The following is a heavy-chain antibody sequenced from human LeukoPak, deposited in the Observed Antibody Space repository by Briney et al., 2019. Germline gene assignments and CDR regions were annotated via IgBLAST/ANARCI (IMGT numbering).Heavy chain of an antibody. V-gene: IGHV3-11*01. CDR2: ISSSGSTI. CDR3: ARDIVVVPAAIENGMDV. J-gene: IGHJ6*02. CDR1: GFTFSDYY. D-gene: IGHD2-2*01. Sequence: GGSLRLSCAASGFTFSDYYMSWIRQAPGKGLEWVSYISSSGSTINYADSVKGRFTISRDNAKNSLYLQMNSLRAEDTAVYYCARDIVVVPAAIENGMDVWGQGTTVTVSS.